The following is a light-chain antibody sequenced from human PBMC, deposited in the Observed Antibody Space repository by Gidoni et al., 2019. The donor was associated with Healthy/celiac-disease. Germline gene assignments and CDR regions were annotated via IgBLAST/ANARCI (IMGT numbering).Light chain of an antibody. Sequence: ERVMTKSTATLAVSPGERATLSCRASQSVSSNLAWYQQKPGQAPRLLIYGASTRATGIPARFSGSGSGTVFTLTIRSLQSEAFAVYYCQQYNNWPPWTFXXXTRVEIK. CDR1: QSVSSN. CDR2: GAS. CDR3: QQYNNWPPWT. J-gene: IGKJ1*01. V-gene: IGKV3-15*01.